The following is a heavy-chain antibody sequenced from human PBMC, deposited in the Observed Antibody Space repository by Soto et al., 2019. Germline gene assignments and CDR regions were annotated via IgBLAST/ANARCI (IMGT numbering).Heavy chain of an antibody. CDR2: IGTAGDT. J-gene: IGHJ6*02. V-gene: IGHV3-13*04. Sequence: EVQLVESGGGLVQPGGSLRLSCAAFGFTFSSYDMHWVRQATGKGLEWVSAIGTAGDTYYPGSVKGRFTISRENAKNSLYLQMNSLRAGDTAVYYCARGAYSSSWEYYYGMDVWGQGTTVTVSS. CDR3: ARGAYSSSWEYYYGMDV. CDR1: GFTFSSYD. D-gene: IGHD6-13*01.